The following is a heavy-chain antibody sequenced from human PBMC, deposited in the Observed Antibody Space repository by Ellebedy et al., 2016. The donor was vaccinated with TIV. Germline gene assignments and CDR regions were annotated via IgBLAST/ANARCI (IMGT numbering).Heavy chain of an antibody. Sequence: ASVKVSXKASGYTFTSYAMHWVRQAPGQRLEWMGWINAGNGNTKYSQKFQGRVTITRDTSASTAYMELSSLRSEDTAVYYCARGIVATLNYGMDVWGQGTTVTVSS. J-gene: IGHJ6*02. CDR2: INAGNGNT. V-gene: IGHV1-3*01. CDR3: ARGIVATLNYGMDV. D-gene: IGHD5-12*01. CDR1: GYTFTSYA.